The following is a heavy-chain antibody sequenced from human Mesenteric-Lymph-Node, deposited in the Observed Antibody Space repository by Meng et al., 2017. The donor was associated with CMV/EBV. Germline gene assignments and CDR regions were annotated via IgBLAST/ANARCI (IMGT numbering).Heavy chain of an antibody. CDR3: AKDLSVRGVYYFYGMDV. Sequence: GESLKISCAASGLTFSSYAMTWVRQAPGKGLEWVSVIFTGGNTAYYADSVKGRFTISRDDSQNTVYLEMNSLRVEDTAVYYCAKDLSVRGVYYFYGMDVWGQGTTVTVSS. CDR2: IFTGGNTA. D-gene: IGHD3-10*01. J-gene: IGHJ6*02. V-gene: IGHV3-23*03. CDR1: GLTFSSYA.